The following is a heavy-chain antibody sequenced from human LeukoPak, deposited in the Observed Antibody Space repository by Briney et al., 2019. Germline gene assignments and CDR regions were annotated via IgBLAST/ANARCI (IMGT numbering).Heavy chain of an antibody. CDR1: GDSISSYY. Sequence: SETLSLTCTVSGDSISSYYWSWIRQPAGKGLEWIGRIYTSGSTNYNPSLKSRVTISVDTSKNQFSLKLNSLTTADTAVYYCTRGAGWLIDYWGQGILVTVSS. CDR2: IYTSGST. J-gene: IGHJ4*02. CDR3: TRGAGWLIDY. V-gene: IGHV4-4*07. D-gene: IGHD3-16*01.